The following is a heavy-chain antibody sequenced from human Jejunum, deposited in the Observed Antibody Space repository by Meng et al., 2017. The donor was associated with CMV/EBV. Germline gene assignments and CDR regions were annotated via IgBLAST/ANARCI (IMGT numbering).Heavy chain of an antibody. D-gene: IGHD3-16*01. V-gene: IGHV1-2*02. CDR2: INPYTGDT. J-gene: IGHJ4*02. CDR1: TFSDYY. Sequence: TFSDYYMHWVRQAPGQGLEWMGYINPYTGDTNYAQDFQGRVTMTRDTSTNTAYMELTRLRSDDTALYYCAKDGGSYLDYYFDYWGQGTLVTVSS. CDR3: AKDGGSYLDYYFDY.